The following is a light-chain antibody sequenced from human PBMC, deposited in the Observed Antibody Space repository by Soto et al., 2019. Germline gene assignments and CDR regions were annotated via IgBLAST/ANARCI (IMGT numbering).Light chain of an antibody. CDR1: SSNIGAGYD. J-gene: IGLJ3*02. CDR3: QSYDSSLSGWV. CDR2: GNS. Sequence: QPVLTQPPSVSGAPGQRVTISCTGSSSNIGAGYDVHWYQQLPGTAPKLLIYGNSNRPSGVPDRLSGSKSGTSASLAITGLQAEDEADYYCQSYDSSLSGWVFGGGTKQTVL. V-gene: IGLV1-40*01.